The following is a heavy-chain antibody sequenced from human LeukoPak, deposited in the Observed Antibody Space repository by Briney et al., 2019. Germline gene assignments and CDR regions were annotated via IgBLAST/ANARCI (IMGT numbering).Heavy chain of an antibody. CDR2: IYYSGST. CDR3: ARPKGDGGSTAFDI. CDR1: GGSISSYY. J-gene: IGHJ3*02. V-gene: IGHV4-59*04. D-gene: IGHD2-21*01. Sequence: SETLSLTCTVSGGSISSYYWSWIRQPPGKGLEWIGYIYYSGSTYYNPSLKSRVTISVDTSKNQFSLKLSSVTAADTAVYYCARPKGDGGSTAFDIWGQGTMVTVSS.